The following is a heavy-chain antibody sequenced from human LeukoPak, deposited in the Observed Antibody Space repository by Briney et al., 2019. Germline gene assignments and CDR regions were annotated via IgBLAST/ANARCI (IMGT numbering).Heavy chain of an antibody. Sequence: PGGSLRLSCAASGFTFSSYSMSWVRQAPGKGLKWVSTINRSGGKKYYADSVKGRFTISRDNSKNTLYLQMNSLRAEDTAVYFCAKGPGGAFDIWGQGTMVTVSS. D-gene: IGHD3-16*01. CDR2: INRSGGKK. CDR3: AKGPGGAFDI. J-gene: IGHJ3*02. CDR1: GFTFSSYS. V-gene: IGHV3-23*01.